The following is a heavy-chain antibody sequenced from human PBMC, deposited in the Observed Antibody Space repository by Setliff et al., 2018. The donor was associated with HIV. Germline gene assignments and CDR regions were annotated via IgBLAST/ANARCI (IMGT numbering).Heavy chain of an antibody. V-gene: IGHV4-59*12. J-gene: IGHJ6*01. CDR2: IYYTGST. CDR3: ARDNSYYYGSGSHYWYGMDV. D-gene: IGHD3-10*01. Sequence: SETLSLTCTVSGGSISTYFWSWVRQTPGKGLEWIGYIYYTGSTSYNPSFRSRVTMSIDTSKNQFSLKLSSVTAADTAVYYCARDNSYYYGSGSHYWYGMDVWGQGTTVTVSS. CDR1: GGSISTYF.